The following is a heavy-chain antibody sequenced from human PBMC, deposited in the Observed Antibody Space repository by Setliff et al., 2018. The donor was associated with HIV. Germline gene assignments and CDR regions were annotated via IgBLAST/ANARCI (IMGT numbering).Heavy chain of an antibody. Sequence: SETLSLTCTVSGGSISTYCWIWIRQPPGKGLEWIGNIYTSGSTSYNPSLKSRVTISVDTSKNQFSLKLSSVTAADTAVYYCAGDYIRSDNNWFDPWGQGILVTVSS. D-gene: IGHD4-17*01. CDR2: IYTSGST. J-gene: IGHJ5*02. CDR1: GGSISTYC. V-gene: IGHV4-4*09. CDR3: AGDYIRSDNNWFDP.